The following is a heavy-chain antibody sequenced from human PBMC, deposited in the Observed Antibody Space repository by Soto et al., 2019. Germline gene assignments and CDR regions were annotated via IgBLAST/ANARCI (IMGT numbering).Heavy chain of an antibody. V-gene: IGHV4-59*01. Sequence: SATLSLTCAVSGGYISSYYWSWIRQPPGKGLEWIGYIYYSGSTNYNPSLKSRVTISVDTSKNQFSLKLTSVTAADTAVYYCARSRYTSGWWTPPFDYWGQGTLVTVSS. J-gene: IGHJ4*02. CDR2: IYYSGST. D-gene: IGHD6-19*01. CDR3: ARSRYTSGWWTPPFDY. CDR1: GGYISSYY.